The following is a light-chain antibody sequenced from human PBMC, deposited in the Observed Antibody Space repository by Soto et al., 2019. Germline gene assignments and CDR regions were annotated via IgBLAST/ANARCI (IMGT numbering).Light chain of an antibody. CDR3: AAWDDSLNGVV. Sequence: QSVLTQSPSASGTPGQRVTISCSGASSNIGSNTVNWYQQVPGAAPKLLIFFGSHRPSGVPDRLSGSKSSSSASLAISGLQSEDEADYYCAAWDDSLNGVVFGGGTKLTVL. CDR2: FGS. CDR1: SSNIGSNT. J-gene: IGLJ2*01. V-gene: IGLV1-44*01.